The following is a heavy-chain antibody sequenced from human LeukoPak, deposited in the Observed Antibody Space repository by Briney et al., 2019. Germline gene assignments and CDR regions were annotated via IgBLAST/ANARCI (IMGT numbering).Heavy chain of an antibody. CDR2: IYYSGST. CDR3: ARSIAAAGFDY. V-gene: IGHV4-59*01. D-gene: IGHD6-13*01. Sequence: SETLSLTCTVSGGSISSYYWSWIRQPPGKGLEWIGYIYYSGSTNYNPSLKSRVTISVDTSKNQFSLKLSSVTAADTAVYYCARSIAAAGFDYWGQGTLVTVSS. J-gene: IGHJ4*02. CDR1: GGSISSYY.